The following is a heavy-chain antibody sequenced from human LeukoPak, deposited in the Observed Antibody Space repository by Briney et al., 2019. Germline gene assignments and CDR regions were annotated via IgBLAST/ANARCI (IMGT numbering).Heavy chain of an antibody. V-gene: IGHV4-61*02. D-gene: IGHD4-11*01. Sequence: KTSQTLSLTCTVSGGSISSGSYYWSWIRQPAGKGLEWIGRIYTSGSTNYNPSLKSRVTISVDTSKNQFSLKLSPLTAADTAVYYCARDHDYPDPWGQGTLVTVSS. CDR1: GGSISSGSYY. CDR2: IYTSGST. J-gene: IGHJ5*02. CDR3: ARDHDYPDP.